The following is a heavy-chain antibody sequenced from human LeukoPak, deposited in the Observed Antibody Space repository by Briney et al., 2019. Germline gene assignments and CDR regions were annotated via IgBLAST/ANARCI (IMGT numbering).Heavy chain of an antibody. CDR1: GGSFSGYY. V-gene: IGHV4-34*01. D-gene: IGHD2-2*01. CDR2: INHSGST. J-gene: IGHJ5*02. CDR3: ARGPRGCSTTSCFVFWFDP. Sequence: SETLSLTCAVYGGSFSGYYWSWIRQPPGKGLEWVGEINHSGSTNYNPSLKSRVTISVDTSKNQFSLKLSSMTAADTAVYFCARGPRGCSTTSCFVFWFDPWGQGTL.